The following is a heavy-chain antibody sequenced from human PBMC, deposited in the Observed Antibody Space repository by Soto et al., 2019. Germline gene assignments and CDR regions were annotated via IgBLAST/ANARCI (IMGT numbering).Heavy chain of an antibody. Sequence: SETLSLTCTVSGGSISRDYYYWSWIPQPPGKGLEWIVHSYYSGRTYYAPSLESRLTISLDTSKNQFSLRLSSVNASDTAVYYCARDRSNSPDYFDYWGQGTMVTVSS. CDR1: GGSISRDYYY. V-gene: IGHV4-30-4*02. CDR3: ARDRSNSPDYFDY. CDR2: SYYSGRT. D-gene: IGHD6-6*01. J-gene: IGHJ4*02.